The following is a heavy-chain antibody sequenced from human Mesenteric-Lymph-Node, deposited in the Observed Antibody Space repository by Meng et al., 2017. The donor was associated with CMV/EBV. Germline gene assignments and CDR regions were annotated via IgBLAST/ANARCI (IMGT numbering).Heavy chain of an antibody. CDR2: INHSGST. CDR3: ARMSSVYAMDV. V-gene: IGHV4-34*01. J-gene: IGHJ6*02. D-gene: IGHD6-19*01. Sequence: SETLSLTCAVYGGSFSGYYWSWIRQPPGKGLEWIGEINHSGSTNYNPSLKSQVTISVDTFKNQLSLKLSSVTAADTALYYCARMSSVYAMDVWGQGTTVTVSS. CDR1: GGSFSGYY.